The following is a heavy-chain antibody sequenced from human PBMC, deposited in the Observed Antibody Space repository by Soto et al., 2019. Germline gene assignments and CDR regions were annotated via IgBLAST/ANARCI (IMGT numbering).Heavy chain of an antibody. CDR2: MNPNSGNT. CDR1: GYTFTRYV. V-gene: IGHV1-8*01. Sequence: ASVKVSCKASGYTFTRYVINWVRQATGQGLEWMGWMNPNSGNTGYAQKFQGRVTMTRNTSISTAYMELSSLRSEDTAVYYCARGDVVVVAATLSSSRYYYYGMDVWGQGTTVTLSS. CDR3: ARGDVVVVAATLSSSRYYYYGMDV. D-gene: IGHD2-15*01. J-gene: IGHJ6*02.